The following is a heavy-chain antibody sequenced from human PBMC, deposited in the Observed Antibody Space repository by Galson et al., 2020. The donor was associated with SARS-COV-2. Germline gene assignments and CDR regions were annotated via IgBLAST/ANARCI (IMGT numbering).Heavy chain of an antibody. Sequence: ETSETLSLTCSVSDGPISSYYWSWIRQPPGKGLEWIGYISYSGSTNYNPSLRSRVTISVDMSKNQFSLKLSSVTAADTAVYYCARDPAPLYGDNYYYCMDVWGRGTTVTVSS. CDR3: ARDPAPLYGDNYYYCMDV. J-gene: IGHJ6*02. CDR2: ISYSGST. D-gene: IGHD4-17*01. V-gene: IGHV4-59*01. CDR1: DGPISSYY.